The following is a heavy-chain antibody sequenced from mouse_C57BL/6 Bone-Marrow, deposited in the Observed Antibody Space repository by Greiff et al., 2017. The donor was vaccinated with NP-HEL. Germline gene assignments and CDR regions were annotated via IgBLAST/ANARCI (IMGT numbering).Heavy chain of an antibody. Sequence: EVQLQESGAELVRPGASVKLSCTASGFNIKDDYMHWVKQRPEQGLEWIGWIDPENGDTEYASKFQGKATITADTSSNTAYLQLSSLTSEDTAVYYCTTGGNGKASFDYWGQGTTLTVSS. V-gene: IGHV14-4*01. D-gene: IGHD2-1*01. CDR1: GFNIKDDY. CDR3: TTGGNGKASFDY. J-gene: IGHJ2*01. CDR2: IDPENGDT.